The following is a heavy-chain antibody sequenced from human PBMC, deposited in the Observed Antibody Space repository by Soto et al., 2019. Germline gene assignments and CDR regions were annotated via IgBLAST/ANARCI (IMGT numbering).Heavy chain of an antibody. CDR1: GYSISSGYY. J-gene: IGHJ5*02. CDR2: IYHSGST. CDR3: ASTIFGGNWFDP. Sequence: SETLSLTCAVSGYSISSGYYWGWIRQPPGKGLEWIGSIYHSGSTYYNPSLKSRVTISVDTSKNQFSLKLSSVTAADTAVYYCASTIFGGNWFDPWGQGTLVTVSS. V-gene: IGHV4-38-2*01. D-gene: IGHD3-3*01.